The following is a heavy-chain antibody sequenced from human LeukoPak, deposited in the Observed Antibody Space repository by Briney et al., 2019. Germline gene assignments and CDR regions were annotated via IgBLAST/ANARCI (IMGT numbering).Heavy chain of an antibody. D-gene: IGHD3-10*01. V-gene: IGHV3-13*04. Sequence: PGGSLRLSCAASGFTFSYYDMHWVRQATGKGLEWVSVIATGGGTYYAASVEGRFTISGENAKNSVYLQMSSLRAGDTAVYYCARGLPGVRGVDYVFDIWGQGTMVTVSS. CDR3: ARGLPGVRGVDYVFDI. CDR2: IATGGGT. CDR1: GFTFSYYD. J-gene: IGHJ3*02.